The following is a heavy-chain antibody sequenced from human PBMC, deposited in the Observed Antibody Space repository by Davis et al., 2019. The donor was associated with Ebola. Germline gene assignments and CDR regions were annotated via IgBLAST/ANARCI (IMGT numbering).Heavy chain of an antibody. CDR2: IYHSGST. D-gene: IGHD4-17*01. V-gene: IGHV4-4*02. Sequence: MPSETLSLTCAVSGGSISSSNWWSWVRQPPGKGLEWIGEIYHSGSTNYNPSLKSRVTISVDKSKNQFSLKRSSVTAADTAVYYCAIFRDVTTPYNYYGMNVWGQGTTVTVS. J-gene: IGHJ6*02. CDR1: GGSISSSNW. CDR3: AIFRDVTTPYNYYGMNV.